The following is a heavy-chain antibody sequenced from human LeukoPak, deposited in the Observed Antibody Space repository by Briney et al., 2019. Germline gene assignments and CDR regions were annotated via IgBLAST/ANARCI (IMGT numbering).Heavy chain of an antibody. D-gene: IGHD2-2*01. Sequence: GASVKVSCKASGGTFSSYDINWVRQATGQGLEWMGWMNPNSGNTGYAQKFQGRVTMTRNTSISTAYVELSSLRSEDTAVYYCARTLGYCSSTSCYRPRNMDVWGKGTTVTVSS. CDR1: GGTFSSYD. J-gene: IGHJ6*03. CDR3: ARTLGYCSSTSCYRPRNMDV. V-gene: IGHV1-8*02. CDR2: MNPNSGNT.